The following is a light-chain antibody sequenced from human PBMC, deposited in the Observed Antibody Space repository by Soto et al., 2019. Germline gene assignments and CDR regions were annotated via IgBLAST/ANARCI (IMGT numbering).Light chain of an antibody. CDR3: QQRSNWLT. CDR2: DAS. V-gene: IGKV3-11*01. Sequence: PGERATLSCRASQSVSSYLAWYQQKPGQAPRLLIYDASNRATGIPARFSGSGSGTDFTLTNSSLEPEDFAVYYCQQRSNWLTFGGGTKVEIK. CDR1: QSVSSY. J-gene: IGKJ4*01.